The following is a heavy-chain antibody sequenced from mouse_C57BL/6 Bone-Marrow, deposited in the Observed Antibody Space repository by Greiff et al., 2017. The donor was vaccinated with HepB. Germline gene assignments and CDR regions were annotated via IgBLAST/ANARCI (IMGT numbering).Heavy chain of an antibody. CDR1: GYTFTDYY. D-gene: IGHD1-1*01. V-gene: IGHV1-19*01. CDR3: ARSVITTVVATENAMDY. Sequence: VQLQQSGPVLVKPGASVKMSCKASGYTFTDYYMNWVKQSHGKSLEWIGVINPYNGGTSYNQKFKGKATLTVDKSSSTAYMELNSLTSEDSAVYYCARSVITTVVATENAMDYWGQGTSVTVSS. J-gene: IGHJ4*01. CDR2: INPYNGGT.